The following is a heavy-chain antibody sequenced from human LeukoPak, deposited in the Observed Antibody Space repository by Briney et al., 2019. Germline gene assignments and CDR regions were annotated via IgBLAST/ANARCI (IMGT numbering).Heavy chain of an antibody. CDR1: GFTFSDYA. D-gene: IGHD3-10*01. Sequence: PGGSLRLSCAASGFTFSDYATSWVRQAPGKGLEWVSGISNGGGRTDYADSVKGRFTISRDNSKNTLYLQMNSLRAEDTAVYYCAKGRGSGSYFGIDPWGQGTLVTVSS. CDR2: ISNGGGRT. J-gene: IGHJ5*02. V-gene: IGHV3-23*01. CDR3: AKGRGSGSYFGIDP.